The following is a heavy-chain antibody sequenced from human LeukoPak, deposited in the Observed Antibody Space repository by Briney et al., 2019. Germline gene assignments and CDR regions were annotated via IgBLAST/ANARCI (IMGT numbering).Heavy chain of an antibody. D-gene: IGHD2-21*02. V-gene: IGHV1-69*13. CDR1: GGTFSRYA. J-gene: IGHJ4*02. Sequence: GASVKVSCKASGGTFSRYAINWVRQAPGRGLEWMGRIIPIFGNANYAQRFQGRVTITADESTTTAYMELSSLTSEDTALYYCARGVGMTAPYLDYWGQGTLVTVSS. CDR2: IIPIFGNA. CDR3: ARGVGMTAPYLDY.